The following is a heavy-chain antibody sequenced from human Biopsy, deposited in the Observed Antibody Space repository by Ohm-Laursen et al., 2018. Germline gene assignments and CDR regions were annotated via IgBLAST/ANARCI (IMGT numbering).Heavy chain of an antibody. CDR3: AKDALSTVTYAFDM. CDR2: INWNSGSV. V-gene: IGHV3-9*01. CDR1: GFTFDDYG. Sequence: SLRLSCAASGFTFDDYGMHWVRQAPGKGLEWVSGINWNSGSVGYADSVKGRFSISRDNAKNSLYLQMNSLRVEDTALYYCAKDALSTVTYAFDMLGQGTMVTV. J-gene: IGHJ3*02. D-gene: IGHD4-17*01.